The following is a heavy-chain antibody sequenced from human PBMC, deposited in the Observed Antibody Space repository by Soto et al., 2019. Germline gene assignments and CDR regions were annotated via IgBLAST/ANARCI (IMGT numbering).Heavy chain of an antibody. J-gene: IGHJ6*02. CDR1: GYSFTSYW. Sequence: GESLKISCKGSGYSFTSYWSGWVRPMPGKGLEWMGIIYPCDSDTRYSPSFQGQVTISADKSISTAYLQWSSLKASDTAMYYCAISGGGQRQQPPKYYYGMDVWGQGTTVTVSS. D-gene: IGHD6-13*01. V-gene: IGHV5-51*01. CDR3: AISGGGQRQQPPKYYYGMDV. CDR2: IYPCDSDT.